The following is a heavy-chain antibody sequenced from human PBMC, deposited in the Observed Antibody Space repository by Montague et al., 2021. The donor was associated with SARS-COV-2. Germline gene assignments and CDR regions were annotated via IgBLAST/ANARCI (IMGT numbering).Heavy chain of an antibody. D-gene: IGHD4-11*01. CDR2: ISYTGST. CDR1: GGSISTIVNC. Sequence: SETLSLTCTFSGGSISTIVNCWGWIRQPPGKGLEWIGSISYTGSTYHNPSLKSRVTMSVDTSKNQFSLKLNSVTAADTAVYYCGRSGDPGNTVDYLYWGKGTLVTVSS. J-gene: IGHJ4*02. V-gene: IGHV4-39*07. CDR3: GRSGDPGNTVDYLY.